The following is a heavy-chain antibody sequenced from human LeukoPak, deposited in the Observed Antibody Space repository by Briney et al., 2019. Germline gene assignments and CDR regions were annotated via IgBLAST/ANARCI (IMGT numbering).Heavy chain of an antibody. D-gene: IGHD3-10*01. CDR3: VRLIRGATFDP. J-gene: IGHJ5*02. CDR2: ISGSGHTI. V-gene: IGHV3-11*01. Sequence: GGSLRLSCAASGFMFSTYYMTWIRQAPGKGLEWVAYISGSGHTIEYADSVKGRFTISRDNAKTSVCLDMNNLTAEDTAVYYCVRLIRGATFDPWGQGALVAVSS. CDR1: GFMFSTYY.